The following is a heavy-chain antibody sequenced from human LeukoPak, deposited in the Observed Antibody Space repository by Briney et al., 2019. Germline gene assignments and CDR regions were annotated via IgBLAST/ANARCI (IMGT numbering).Heavy chain of an antibody. CDR1: GFTVSSNE. J-gene: IGHJ5*02. Sequence: GGSLRLSCAASGFTVSSNEMSWVRQAPGKGLVWVSRINSDGRSTRYADSVKGRFTISRDNAKNTLYLQMNSLRAEDTAVYYCVRGVGGDSRFDPWGQGALVTVSS. D-gene: IGHD1-26*01. CDR2: INSDGRST. V-gene: IGHV3-74*01. CDR3: VRGVGGDSRFDP.